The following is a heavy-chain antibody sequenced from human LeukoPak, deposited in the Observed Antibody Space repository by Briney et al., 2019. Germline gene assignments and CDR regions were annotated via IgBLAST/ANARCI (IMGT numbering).Heavy chain of an antibody. CDR3: ARYTSVDF. CDR2: INDNGRST. J-gene: IGHJ4*02. D-gene: IGHD1-14*01. Sequence: GGSLRLSCAASGFTFRSCAMSWVRQAPGEGLEWVSSINDNGRSTFYADSVKGRFTISRDNSKNMLYLLMDNLRVEDTAVYYCARYTSVDFWGQGTLVTVSS. CDR1: GFTFRSCA. V-gene: IGHV3-23*01.